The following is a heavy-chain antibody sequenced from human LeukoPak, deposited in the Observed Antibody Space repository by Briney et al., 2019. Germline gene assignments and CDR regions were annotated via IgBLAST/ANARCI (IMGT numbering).Heavy chain of an antibody. V-gene: IGHV3-9*01. D-gene: IGHD1-26*01. CDR2: ISWNSGSV. CDR1: GFTFDELA. CDR3: AKGTGRYWTFFDY. J-gene: IGHJ4*02. Sequence: QSGGSLRLSCAASGFTFDELALHWVRQAPGKGLEWVSGISWNSGSVDYAASVKGRFTISRDNAKNSLYLQMNSLTTEDTAFYYCAKGTGRYWTFFDYWGQGILVTVSS.